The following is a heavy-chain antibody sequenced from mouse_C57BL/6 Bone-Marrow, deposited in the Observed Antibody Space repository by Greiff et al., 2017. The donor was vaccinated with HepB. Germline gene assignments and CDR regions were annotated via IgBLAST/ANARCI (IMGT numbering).Heavy chain of an antibody. V-gene: IGHV1-81*01. CDR2: IYPRSGNT. Sequence: QVQLKQPGAELARPGASVKLSCKASGYTFTSYGISWVKQRTGQGLEWIGEIYPRSGNTYYNEKFKGKATLTADKSSSTAYMELRSLTSEDSAVYFCARGSTPFAYWGQGTLVTVSA. CDR1: GYTFTSYG. CDR3: ARGSTPFAY. J-gene: IGHJ3*01. D-gene: IGHD5-1*01.